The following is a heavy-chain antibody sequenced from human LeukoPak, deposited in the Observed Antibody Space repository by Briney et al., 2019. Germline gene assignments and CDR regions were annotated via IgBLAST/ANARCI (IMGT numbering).Heavy chain of an antibody. Sequence: QTSETLSLTCAVYGGSFSGYYWSWIRQPPGKELEWIGEINHSGSTNYNPSLKSRVTISVDTSKNQFSLKLSSVTAADTAVYYCARGTLVVVVAATAYYYYYMDVWGKGTTVTVSS. CDR1: GGSFSGYY. D-gene: IGHD2-15*01. CDR3: ARGTLVVVVAATAYYYYYMDV. CDR2: INHSGST. V-gene: IGHV4-34*01. J-gene: IGHJ6*03.